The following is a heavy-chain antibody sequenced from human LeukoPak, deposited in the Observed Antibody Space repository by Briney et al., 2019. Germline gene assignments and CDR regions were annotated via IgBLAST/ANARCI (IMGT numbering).Heavy chain of an antibody. J-gene: IGHJ6*03. Sequence: PGGSLRLSCAASGFTFSSYSMNWVRQAPGKGLEWLSSISSRSKYIYYADSVKGRFTMSRDNAKNSLYLQMNSLRAEDTAVYYCASDRQSAPQIRVYMDVWGKGTSVTVSS. CDR2: ISSRSKYI. CDR3: ASDRQSAPQIRVYMDV. V-gene: IGHV3-21*01. D-gene: IGHD1-14*01. CDR1: GFTFSSYS.